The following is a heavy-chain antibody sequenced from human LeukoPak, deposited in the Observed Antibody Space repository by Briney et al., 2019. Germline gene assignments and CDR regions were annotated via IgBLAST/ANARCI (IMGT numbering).Heavy chain of an antibody. Sequence: SETLSLTCTVSGGSISSYYWSWIRQPPGKGLEWIGYIYYGGSTYYNPSLKSRVTISVDTSKNQFSLKLSSVTAADTAVYYCASPGGGPTDYWGQGTLVTVSS. CDR2: IYYGGST. V-gene: IGHV4-59*08. CDR1: GGSISSYY. CDR3: ASPGGGPTDY. D-gene: IGHD3-16*01. J-gene: IGHJ4*02.